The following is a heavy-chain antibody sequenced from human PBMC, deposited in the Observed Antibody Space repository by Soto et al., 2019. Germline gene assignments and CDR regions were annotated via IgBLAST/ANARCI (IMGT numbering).Heavy chain of an antibody. CDR2: ISYDGSNK. Sequence: GGSLRLSCAASGFTFSRYGMQWVRQAPGKGLEWVAIISYDGSNKYYGDSVKGRFTISRDNSKNTQYLEMNSLRVEDAAVYYCAKGHYYDSSGAYSYAEYWGQGTLVTVSS. CDR1: GFTFSRYG. CDR3: AKGHYYDSSGAYSYAEY. V-gene: IGHV3-30*18. D-gene: IGHD3-22*01. J-gene: IGHJ4*02.